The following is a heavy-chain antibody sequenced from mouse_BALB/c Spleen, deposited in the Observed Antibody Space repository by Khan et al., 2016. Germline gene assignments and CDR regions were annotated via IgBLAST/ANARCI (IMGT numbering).Heavy chain of an antibody. CDR3: DATYYGNYIYFDY. D-gene: IGHD2-10*01. J-gene: IGHJ2*01. CDR1: GFNIKDYY. Sequence: EVQLQESGAELVRSGASVKLSCTASGFNIKDYYIHWVKQRPEQGLEWIGWIDPESGDTEYVPKFQGKATVTADTSSNTAYMQLSSLTSEDSAVYYYDATYYGNYIYFDYWGQGTTLTVSS. CDR2: IDPESGDT. V-gene: IGHV14-4*02.